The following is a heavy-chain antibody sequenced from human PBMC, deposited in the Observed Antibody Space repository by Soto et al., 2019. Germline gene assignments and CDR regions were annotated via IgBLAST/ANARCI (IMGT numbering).Heavy chain of an antibody. V-gene: IGHV3-30-3*01. J-gene: IGHJ6*02. D-gene: IGHD1-1*01. CDR2: TSKDGINT. CDR1: AFTLSKFA. Sequence: QVQLVESGGGVVQPGRSLRLSCAASAFTLSKFAMHWVRQAPGKGLEWVAVTSKDGINTYYADSVKGRFTISRDNSKSTIYLQMNSLRTEDTALYYCARGNMDVWGQGTTVPVSS. CDR3: ARGNMDV.